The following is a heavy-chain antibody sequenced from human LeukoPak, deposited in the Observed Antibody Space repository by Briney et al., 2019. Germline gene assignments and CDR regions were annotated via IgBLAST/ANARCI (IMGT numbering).Heavy chain of an antibody. CDR2: IQSDGTT. J-gene: IGHJ4*02. D-gene: IGHD1-26*01. CDR1: GLTFSSAW. V-gene: IGHV3-74*01. Sequence: GGSLRLSCAASGLTFSSAWMHWVRQTPGKGLVWVSRIQSDGTTTYADSVRGRFTISRDNAKDTLYLQMNNLRAEDTAVYYCARDGSYKFDYWGQGTLVTVSS. CDR3: ARDGSYKFDY.